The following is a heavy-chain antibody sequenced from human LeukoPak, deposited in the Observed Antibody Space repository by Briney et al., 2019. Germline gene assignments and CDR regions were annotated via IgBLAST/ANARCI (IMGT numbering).Heavy chain of an antibody. V-gene: IGHV4-31*03. Sequence: SETLSLTCTVSGDSICNGGYSWSWIRQHPGKGLEWIGNIYYSGSTDYNPSLKSRIIISVDISKNQFSLKLSSLTAADTAVYYCARVRGYSYDKYYFDYWGQGTLVTVSS. D-gene: IGHD5-18*01. CDR2: IYYSGST. J-gene: IGHJ4*02. CDR1: GDSICNGGYS. CDR3: ARVRGYSYDKYYFDY.